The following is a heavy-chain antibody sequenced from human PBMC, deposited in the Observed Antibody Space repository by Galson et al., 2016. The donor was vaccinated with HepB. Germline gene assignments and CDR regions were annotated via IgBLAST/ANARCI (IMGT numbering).Heavy chain of an antibody. V-gene: IGHV7-4-1*02. D-gene: IGHD6-19*01. CDR3: ARGKWLGLGGIHNWFDP. Sequence: SVNVSCKASGYTFTNYAMNWVRQAPGQGLEWMGWINTNTGNPTYAQGFTGRFVFSLDTSVSTAYVQISSLKAEDTAVYYCARGKWLGLGGIHNWFDPWGQGTLVTVSP. J-gene: IGHJ5*02. CDR1: GYTFTNYA. CDR2: INTNTGNP.